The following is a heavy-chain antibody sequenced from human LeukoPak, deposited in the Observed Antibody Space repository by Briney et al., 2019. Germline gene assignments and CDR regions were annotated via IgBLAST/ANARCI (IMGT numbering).Heavy chain of an antibody. V-gene: IGHV3-30*18. CDR3: AKAPRGGAKWVVDY. J-gene: IGHJ4*02. Sequence: PGGSLRLSCAASGFTFSSYAMHWVRQAPGKGLEWVTIISYDGSDKYYADSVKGRFTISRDNSKNTLYLQMNSLRAEDTAVYFCAKAPRGGAKWVVDYWGQGTLVTVSS. CDR1: GFTFSSYA. CDR2: ISYDGSDK. D-gene: IGHD1-26*01.